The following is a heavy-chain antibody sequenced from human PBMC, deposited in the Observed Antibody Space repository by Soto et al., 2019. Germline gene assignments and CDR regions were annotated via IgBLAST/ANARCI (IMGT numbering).Heavy chain of an antibody. V-gene: IGHV3-48*01. J-gene: IGHJ4*01. CDR3: ARDGWYSGYEGGFDY. D-gene: IGHD5-12*01. CDR2: LSGGSSAI. Sequence: GGSLRLSCAASGFTFNSYAMNWVRQAPGKGLEWVSYLSGGSSAIYYTDSVKGRFTISRDNAKNSLFLQMNTLRAEDTAVYYCARDGWYSGYEGGFDYWGHGTLVTVSS. CDR1: GFTFNSYA.